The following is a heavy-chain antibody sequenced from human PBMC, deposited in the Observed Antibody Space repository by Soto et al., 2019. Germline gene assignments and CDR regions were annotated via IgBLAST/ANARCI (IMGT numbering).Heavy chain of an antibody. CDR3: VRHDANYFDY. CDR1: GFTVSANY. V-gene: IGHV3-53*01. CDR2: MYTGGST. Sequence: EEQLVESGGGLIQPGGSLRLSCAASGFTVSANYMSWVRQAPGKGLEWVSLMYTGGSTYFADSVKGRFTISRDNSKNTMYLQMKSLRAEDTAVYYCVRHDANYFDYWGQGILVTVSS. J-gene: IGHJ4*02.